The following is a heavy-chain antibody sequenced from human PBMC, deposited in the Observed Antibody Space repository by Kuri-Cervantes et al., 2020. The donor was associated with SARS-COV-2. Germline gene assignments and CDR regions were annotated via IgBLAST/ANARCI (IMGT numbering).Heavy chain of an antibody. Sequence: GESLKISCAASGFTFSSYSMNWVRQAPGKGLEWVSSISSSSSYIYYADSVKGRFTISRDNAKNSLYLQMNSLRAEDTAVYYCARDRLERGSSHPYYFDYWGQGTLVTVSS. D-gene: IGHD1-26*01. J-gene: IGHJ4*02. V-gene: IGHV3-21*01. CDR1: GFTFSSYS. CDR3: ARDRLERGSSHPYYFDY. CDR2: ISSSSSYI.